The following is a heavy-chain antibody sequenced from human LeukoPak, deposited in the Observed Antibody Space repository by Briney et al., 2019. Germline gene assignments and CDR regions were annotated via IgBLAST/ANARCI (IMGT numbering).Heavy chain of an antibody. V-gene: IGHV3-23*01. J-gene: IGHJ4*02. CDR1: GFTFSTYA. CDR3: AKEGDFYDILTDY. D-gene: IGHD3-9*01. Sequence: GGSLRLSCAASGFTFSTYAMSWVRQAPGRGLEWVSGICGSGGCTYYADSVKGRFTISRDNSKNTLYLQMNSLRVEDTAVYYCAKEGDFYDILTDYWGQGTLVTVSS. CDR2: ICGSGGCT.